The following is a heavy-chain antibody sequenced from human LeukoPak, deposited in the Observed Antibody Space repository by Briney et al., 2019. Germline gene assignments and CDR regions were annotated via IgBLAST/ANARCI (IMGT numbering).Heavy chain of an antibody. CDR2: LSADGGQK. CDR1: GFSSSMFW. Sequence: PGGSLRLSCAASGFSSSMFWMSWVPQAPGKGPEWVATLSADGGQKFYLDSVKGRFTISRDNAKNSVFLQMSSLRAEDSALYYCANDSVPFAENNWFDHWGQGTLVTVSS. D-gene: IGHD2-15*01. J-gene: IGHJ5*02. CDR3: ANDSVPFAENNWFDH. V-gene: IGHV3-7*01.